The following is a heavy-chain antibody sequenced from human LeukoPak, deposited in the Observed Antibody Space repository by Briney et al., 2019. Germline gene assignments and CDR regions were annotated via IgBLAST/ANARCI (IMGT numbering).Heavy chain of an antibody. Sequence: GASVKVSCKASGYTFTTYYMHWVRQAPGQGLEWMGMIDPSGGDTVYTQKFQDRLVVTTDTSTSTVYMGLSSVTTENTGVYYDVANPFDHWGQGTLVTVSS. V-gene: IGHV1-46*01. CDR1: GYTFTTYY. J-gene: IGHJ4*02. CDR3: VANPFDH. CDR2: IDPSGGDT. D-gene: IGHD3-10*02.